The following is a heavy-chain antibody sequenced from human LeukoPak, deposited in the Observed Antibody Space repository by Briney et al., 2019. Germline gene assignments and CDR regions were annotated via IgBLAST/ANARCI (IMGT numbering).Heavy chain of an antibody. CDR2: IYTSGST. CDR1: GGSISSYY. J-gene: IGHJ5*02. Sequence: SETLSLTCTVSGGSISSYYWSWIRQPAGKGLEWIGRIYTSGSTNYNPSLKSRVTMSVDTSKNQFSLKLSSVAAADTAVYYCASFKGGPGIAAAGSLGFDPWGQGTLVTVSS. V-gene: IGHV4-4*07. D-gene: IGHD6-13*01. CDR3: ASFKGGPGIAAAGSLGFDP.